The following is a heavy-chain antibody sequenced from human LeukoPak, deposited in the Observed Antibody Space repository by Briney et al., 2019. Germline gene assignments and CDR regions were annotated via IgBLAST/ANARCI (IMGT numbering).Heavy chain of an antibody. CDR3: ARAERIQLWLYGMDV. Sequence: ASVKVSCKASGYTFTGYYMHWVRQAPGQGLEWMGWINPNSGGTNYAQKFQGRVTMTRDTSISTAYMELSRLRSDDTAVYYCARAERIQLWLYGMDVWGQGTTVTVSS. CDR1: GYTFTGYY. V-gene: IGHV1-2*02. D-gene: IGHD5-18*01. J-gene: IGHJ6*02. CDR2: INPNSGGT.